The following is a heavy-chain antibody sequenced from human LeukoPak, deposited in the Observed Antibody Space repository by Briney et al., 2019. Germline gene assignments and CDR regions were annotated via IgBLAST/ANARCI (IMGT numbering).Heavy chain of an antibody. V-gene: IGHV3-7*01. CDR1: GFTFTDCY. D-gene: IGHD3-16*01. Sequence: GGSARLSCEASGFTFTDCYMSWVRQAPGKGLEWVATIKYDGTVVNVVDSVKGRFTISRDNAKHSLFLQMNSLRAEDTAVYYCASLLGTVTIFDNWGQGTLVTVSS. CDR3: ASLLGTVTIFDN. J-gene: IGHJ4*02. CDR2: IKYDGTVV.